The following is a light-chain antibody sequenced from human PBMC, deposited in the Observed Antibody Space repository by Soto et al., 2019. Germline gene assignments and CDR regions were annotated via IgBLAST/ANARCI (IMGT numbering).Light chain of an antibody. CDR2: DAS. CDR1: QSISNW. V-gene: IGKV1-5*01. J-gene: IGKJ1*01. CDR3: QQYNSYSPWT. Sequence: DIQMTQSPSTLSASVGDRVTITSRASQSISNWLAWYQQKAGKAPKILIYDASSLGSGVPSRFSGSGSGTEFTLTISSLQPGDFATYYCQQYNSYSPWTFGQGTKVDIK.